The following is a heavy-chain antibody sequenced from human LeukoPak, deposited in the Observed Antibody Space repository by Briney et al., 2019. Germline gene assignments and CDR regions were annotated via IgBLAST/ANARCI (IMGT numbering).Heavy chain of an antibody. V-gene: IGHV3-7*01. J-gene: IGHJ4*02. Sequence: GGSLRLSCAASGFTFSSYWMSWVRQAPGKGLEWVASIKQDGSEKYYVDSVKGRFTISRDNAKNSLYLQMNSLRAEDTAVYYCARIGEGGDPYFDYWGQGTLVTVSS. CDR1: GFTFSSYW. D-gene: IGHD2-21*01. CDR3: ARIGEGGDPYFDY. CDR2: IKQDGSEK.